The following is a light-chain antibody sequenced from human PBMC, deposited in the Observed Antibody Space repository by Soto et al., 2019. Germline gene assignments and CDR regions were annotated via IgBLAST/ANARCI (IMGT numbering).Light chain of an antibody. V-gene: IGLV2-14*03. J-gene: IGLJ3*02. CDR3: SSYTATRTVV. CDR2: DVS. CDR1: SSDVGGYNY. Sequence: QSALTQPASVAGSPGQSITIACTGTSSDVGGYNYFSWYQLHPGKAPRLVIYDVSIRPPAVSDRFSGSTSGNTASLTISGLQAEDEADYYCSSYTATRTVVFGGGTKLTVL.